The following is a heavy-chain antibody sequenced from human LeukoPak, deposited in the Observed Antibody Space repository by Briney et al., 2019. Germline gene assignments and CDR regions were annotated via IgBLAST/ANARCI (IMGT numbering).Heavy chain of an antibody. CDR3: ARYWDEGEYHYYYMDV. V-gene: IGHV3-30-3*01. D-gene: IGHD1-1*01. Sequence: GGSLRLSCAASGFTFSSYAMHWVRQAPGKGLDLEWVTVLSYDANEYYADSVKGRFTISRDNAKKSLYLQMNSLRAEDTALYHCARYWDEGEYHYYYMDVWGKGTTVTVSS. J-gene: IGHJ6*03. CDR1: GFTFSSYA. CDR2: LSYDANE.